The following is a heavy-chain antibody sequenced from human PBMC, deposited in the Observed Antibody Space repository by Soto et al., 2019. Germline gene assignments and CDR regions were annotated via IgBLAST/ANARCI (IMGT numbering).Heavy chain of an antibody. CDR1: GFTFSTYG. Sequence: LRLSCEASGFTFSTYGMHWVRQAPGKGLQWVAVIWYDGTNAYYADSVKGRFTISRDNSKDTLYLEMNNLGAEDTAVYYCARVEAPLIHSDHYYYGMDVWGQGTTVTVSS. V-gene: IGHV3-33*01. D-gene: IGHD5-18*01. J-gene: IGHJ6*01. CDR2: IWYDGTNA. CDR3: ARVEAPLIHSDHYYYGMDV.